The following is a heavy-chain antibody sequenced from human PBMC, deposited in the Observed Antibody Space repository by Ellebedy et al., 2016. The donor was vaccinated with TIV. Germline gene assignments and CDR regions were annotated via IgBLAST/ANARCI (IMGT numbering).Heavy chain of an antibody. Sequence: SETLSLTXTVSGGSISSYYWSWIRQPPGKGLEWIGYIYYSGSTNYNPSLKSRVTISVDTSKNQFSLKLSSVTAADTAVYYCARETTVTTRGYYYYGMDVWGQGTTVTVSS. CDR3: ARETTVTTRGYYYYGMDV. CDR2: IYYSGST. V-gene: IGHV4-59*01. CDR1: GGSISSYY. D-gene: IGHD4-17*01. J-gene: IGHJ6*02.